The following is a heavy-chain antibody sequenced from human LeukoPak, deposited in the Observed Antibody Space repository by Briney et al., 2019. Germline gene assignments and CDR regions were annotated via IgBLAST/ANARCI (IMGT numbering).Heavy chain of an antibody. CDR3: AKLLSGYCSRTSCLNWFDP. CDR2: IRGREGST. Sequence: GGSLRLSCLASGFTFSSYVMSWVRQAPGSGLEWVSSIRGREGSTWYADSGKGRFTVSSDHSKNTLYLQMNSLRPEATAVYYCAKLLSGYCSRTSCLNWFDPWGQGTLVTVSS. D-gene: IGHD2-2*01. CDR1: GFTFSSYV. V-gene: IGHV3-23*01. J-gene: IGHJ5*02.